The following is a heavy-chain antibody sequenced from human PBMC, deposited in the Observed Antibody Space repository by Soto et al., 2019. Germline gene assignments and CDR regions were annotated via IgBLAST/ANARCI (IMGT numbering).Heavy chain of an antibody. Sequence: ASVKVCCEASGYTFSNNAIHWVRQAPGQGLEWIGWIYGGNGYTKYSQNFQDRVTLTRDTSASTSYMELSSLRSEDTATFYCARAKYTSRGSATFPMDVWGQGTMVTVSS. J-gene: IGHJ6*02. V-gene: IGHV1-3*01. D-gene: IGHD3-10*01. CDR1: GYTFSNNA. CDR2: IYGGNGYT. CDR3: ARAKYTSRGSATFPMDV.